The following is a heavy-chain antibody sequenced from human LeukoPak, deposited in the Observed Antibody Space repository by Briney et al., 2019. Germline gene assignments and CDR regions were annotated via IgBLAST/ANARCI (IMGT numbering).Heavy chain of an antibody. Sequence: PGGSLRLSCAASGFTVSSNYMSWVRQAPGKGLEWVSSISSSSSYIYYADSVKGRFTISRDNAKNSLYLQMNSLRAEDTAVYYCARVDIVVVVAATETAKNPYYYGMDVWGQGTTVTVSS. V-gene: IGHV3-21*01. J-gene: IGHJ6*02. CDR3: ARVDIVVVVAATETAKNPYYYGMDV. D-gene: IGHD2-15*01. CDR2: ISSSSSYI. CDR1: GFTVSSNY.